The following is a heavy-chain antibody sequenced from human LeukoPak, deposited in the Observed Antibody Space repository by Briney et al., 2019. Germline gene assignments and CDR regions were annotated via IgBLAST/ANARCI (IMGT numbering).Heavy chain of an antibody. V-gene: IGHV1-69*01. Sequence: GSSVKVSCKASGGTFSSYAISWVRQAPGQGLEWMGGIIPIFGTANYAQKFQGRVTITADESTSTAYMELSSLRSEDTAVYYCARIQQQLVPGAFDIWGQGTMVTVSS. CDR1: GGTFSSYA. CDR2: IIPIFGTA. D-gene: IGHD6-13*01. J-gene: IGHJ3*02. CDR3: ARIQQQLVPGAFDI.